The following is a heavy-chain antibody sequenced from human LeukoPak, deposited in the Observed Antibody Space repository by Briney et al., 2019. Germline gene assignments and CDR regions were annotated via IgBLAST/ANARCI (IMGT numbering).Heavy chain of an antibody. CDR3: ARNSGSGNYYSDY. D-gene: IGHD3-10*01. CDR1: GYRFTTYW. Sequence: GESLKISCQATGYRFTTYWISWVRQVPGKGLEWLGRIDPTDSYTNYSPSFQGHVTISADNSISTAYLHWSRLQASDTAMYYCARNSGSGNYYSDYWGQGTLVTVSS. V-gene: IGHV5-10-1*01. CDR2: IDPTDSYT. J-gene: IGHJ4*02.